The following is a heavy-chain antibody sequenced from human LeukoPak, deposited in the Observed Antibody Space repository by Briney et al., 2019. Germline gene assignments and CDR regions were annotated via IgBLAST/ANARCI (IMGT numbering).Heavy chain of an antibody. J-gene: IGHJ4*02. V-gene: IGHV4-61*02. CDR3: ARSTNRVDS. D-gene: IGHD1-14*01. CDR1: GASIRGSITSGTYY. Sequence: PSETLSLTCTVSGASIRGSITSGTYYWNWIRQPAGKGLEWIGRMYNSGTTINYNPSLKSRVTISVDRSKNQFSLNVTSVTAADTAVYYCARSTNRVDSWGQGTLVTVSS. CDR2: MYNSGTT.